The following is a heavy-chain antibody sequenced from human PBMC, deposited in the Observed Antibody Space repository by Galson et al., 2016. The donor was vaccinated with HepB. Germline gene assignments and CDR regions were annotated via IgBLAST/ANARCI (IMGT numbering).Heavy chain of an antibody. CDR1: GYTLSDLS. Sequence: SVKVSCKVSGYTLSDLSVYWVRQAPGKGLESMGGIDREDGDTMYAQKFQGRVTMTEYTSTDTAYMELRSLRSEDTALYYCVIDPQVWGQGTLVTVSS. V-gene: IGHV1-24*01. CDR2: IDREDGDT. CDR3: VIDPQV. J-gene: IGHJ4*02.